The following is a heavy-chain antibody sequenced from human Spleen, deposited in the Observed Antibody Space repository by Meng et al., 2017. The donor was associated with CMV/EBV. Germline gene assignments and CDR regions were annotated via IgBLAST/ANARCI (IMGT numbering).Heavy chain of an antibody. CDR2: INHSGST. J-gene: IGHJ4*02. CDR3: ARGGITLTTSELDY. D-gene: IGHD4-11*01. V-gene: IGHV4-34*01. CDR1: GGACSCYY. Sequence: CAVYGGACSCYYWSWIRQPPGKGLEWIGEINHSGSTNYNPSLKSRVTISVDTSKNQFSLKLSSVTAADTAVYYCARGGITLTTSELDYWGQGTLVTVSS.